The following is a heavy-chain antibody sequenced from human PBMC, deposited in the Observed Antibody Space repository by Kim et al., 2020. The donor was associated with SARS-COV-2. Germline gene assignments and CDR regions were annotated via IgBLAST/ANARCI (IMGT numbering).Heavy chain of an antibody. J-gene: IGHJ4*02. CDR1: GFTFSTSW. V-gene: IGHV3-7*01. CDR2: IKEDGRNT. CDR3: ARDPYDSSGYGVFDY. D-gene: IGHD3-22*01. Sequence: GGSLRLSCVASGFTFSTSWMTWVRQAPGKGLEWVANIKEDGRNTYYADSVKGRFTISRDNAKSSVYLQMNSLRAEDTAVYYCARDPYDSSGYGVFDYWGQGTLVTVAS.